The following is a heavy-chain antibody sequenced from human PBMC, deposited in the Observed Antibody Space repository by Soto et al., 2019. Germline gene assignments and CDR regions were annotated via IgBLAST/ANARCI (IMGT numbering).Heavy chain of an antibody. J-gene: IGHJ4*02. CDR1: GFEITTGGVG. V-gene: IGHV2-5*01. Sequence: HITFRGSGPTLVKPTQTLTLRSPPSGFEITTGGVGVGWIRKPPGKAPEWLALLYRNEDEWYSPSLRYRLSVTKDASENRVVLTMTHLDPTDTGTYYCAKRRAISNKLFFDHWGQGALVTVSS. D-gene: IGHD4-4*01. CDR3: AKRRAISNKLFFDH. CDR2: LYRNEDE.